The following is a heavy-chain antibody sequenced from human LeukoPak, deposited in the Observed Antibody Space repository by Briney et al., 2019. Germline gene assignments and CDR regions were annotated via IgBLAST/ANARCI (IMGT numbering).Heavy chain of an antibody. CDR1: GYSISSDHY. J-gene: IGHJ4*02. V-gene: IGHV4-38-2*01. CDR2: IYYTGST. CDR3: ASRRAYLVYGY. D-gene: IGHD5/OR15-5a*01. Sequence: PSDTLSLTCAVSGYSISSDHYWDWLRPPPGKGLEWIGSIYYTGSTYYNSSLKSRVIISVDTSKSQFSLKLSSVTAADTAVYYCASRRAYLVYGYCGEGSLGTVSS.